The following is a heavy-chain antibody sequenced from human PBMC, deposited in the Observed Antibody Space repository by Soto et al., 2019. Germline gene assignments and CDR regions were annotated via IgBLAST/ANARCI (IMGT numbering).Heavy chain of an antibody. Sequence: WSLRLSCVASGFTFNKHALAWVRQAPGKGLEWVSAISGSGSSTYDSDSVKGRFTISRDNSNNTLYLQMNSLRAEDTAIYYCARTPGVITEISAFDHWGQGTPVTVSS. CDR3: ARTPGVITEISAFDH. J-gene: IGHJ4*02. CDR1: GFTFNKHA. D-gene: IGHD2-21*01. CDR2: ISGSGSST. V-gene: IGHV3-23*01.